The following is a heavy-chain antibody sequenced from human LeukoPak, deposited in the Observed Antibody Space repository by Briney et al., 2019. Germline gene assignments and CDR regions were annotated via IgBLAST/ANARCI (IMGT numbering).Heavy chain of an antibody. D-gene: IGHD6-13*01. Sequence: GGSLRLCCAASGFTFDNYDMHWVRQAPGKGLEWVALIRYDGSNKFYADSVKGRFTISRDNSKNTVYVQMNRLRAEDTAVYYCARALGIATTGVGGNWFDPWGQGTLVTVSS. CDR2: IRYDGSNK. CDR1: GFTFDNYD. CDR3: ARALGIATTGVGGNWFDP. V-gene: IGHV3-30*02. J-gene: IGHJ5*02.